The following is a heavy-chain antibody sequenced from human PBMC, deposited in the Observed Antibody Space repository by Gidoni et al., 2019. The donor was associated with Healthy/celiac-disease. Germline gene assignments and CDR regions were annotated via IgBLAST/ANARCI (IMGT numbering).Heavy chain of an antibody. CDR2: ISADNGKT. J-gene: IGHJ1*01. D-gene: IGHD4-17*01. V-gene: IGHV1-18*01. CDR3: ARDRSHGDYLAEYFQH. Sequence: QVQLVQSGAEVKKPGASVKVSCTASGYTFTSCGISWVGQAPGQGLEWMGWISADNGKTNYAQKLQGRVTMTTDTSTSKAYMELRSLRSDDTAVYYCARDRSHGDYLAEYFQHWGQGTLVTVSS. CDR1: GYTFTSCG.